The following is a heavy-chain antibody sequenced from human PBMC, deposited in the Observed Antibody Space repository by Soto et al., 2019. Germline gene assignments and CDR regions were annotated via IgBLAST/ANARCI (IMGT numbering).Heavy chain of an antibody. J-gene: IGHJ6*02. CDR3: ARVRRGFNRESWSYWYNGMDF. CDR2: IYHSGNT. V-gene: IGHV4-34*02. D-gene: IGHD3-16*01. CDR1: GGSFNDYY. Sequence: QVQLQQWGAGLLKPSETLSLTCAVNGGSFNDYYWAWIRQAPGKGLEWIGEIYHSGNTYYNPSLESRVIMSVDTSKKQFSLRLNSVTAADTAMYYCARVRRGFNRESWSYWYNGMDFWGQGTTVTVS.